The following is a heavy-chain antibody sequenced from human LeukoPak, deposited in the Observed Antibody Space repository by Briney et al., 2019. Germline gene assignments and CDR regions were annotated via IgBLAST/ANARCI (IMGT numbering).Heavy chain of an antibody. CDR1: GFTFGSYG. V-gene: IGHV3-23*01. CDR2: ITPNADRT. CDR3: AIMHGYYDGSGYWVQ. J-gene: IGHJ1*01. Sequence: GGSLRLSCAASGFTFGSYGMSWVRQAPGKGLEWVSFITPNADRTSYADPVEGRFTISRDNPRNTLYMQMNSLRDEDTALYYCAIMHGYYDGSGYWVQWGQGTLVTVSS. D-gene: IGHD3-22*01.